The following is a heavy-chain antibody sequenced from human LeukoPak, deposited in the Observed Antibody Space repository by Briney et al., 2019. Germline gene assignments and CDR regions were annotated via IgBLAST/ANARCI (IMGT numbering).Heavy chain of an antibody. CDR1: GFTVSSNY. Sequence: PGGSLRLSCAASGFTVSSNYMSWVRQAPGKGLEWVSVIYSGGSTYYADSVKSRFTISRDNSKNTLYLQMNSLRAEDTAVYYCARDLYAGYYYGSGSYYHDYWGQGTLVTASS. CDR2: IYSGGST. J-gene: IGHJ4*02. CDR3: ARDLYAGYYYGSGSYYHDY. D-gene: IGHD3-10*01. V-gene: IGHV3-66*01.